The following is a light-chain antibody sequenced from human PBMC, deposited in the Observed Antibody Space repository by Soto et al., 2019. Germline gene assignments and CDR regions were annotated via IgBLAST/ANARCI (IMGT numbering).Light chain of an antibody. Sequence: EIVLTQSPATLSLSPGERATLSCRASQSVSSYLAWYQQKPGQAPRLLIYDASNRATGIPARFSGSGSGTDLTLTISSLGPEDFAVYYCQQRSNWPLTWTFGQGTKVEIK. CDR3: QQRSNWPLTWT. CDR1: QSVSSY. CDR2: DAS. V-gene: IGKV3-11*01. J-gene: IGKJ1*01.